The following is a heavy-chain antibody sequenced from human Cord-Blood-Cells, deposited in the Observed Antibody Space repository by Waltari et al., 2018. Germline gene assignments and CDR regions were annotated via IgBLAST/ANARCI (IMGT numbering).Heavy chain of an antibody. CDR3: ARDLFGDFDL. D-gene: IGHD3-10*01. V-gene: IGHV3-30-3*01. CDR2: ISYEGSNK. Sequence: QVQLVESGGGVVQPGRSLRLSCAASGFTFSSYAMHWVRQAPGKGLEWVAVISYEGSNKYYADSVKGRFTISRDNSKNTLYLQMNSLRAEDTAVYYCARDLFGDFDLWGRGTLVTVSS. CDR1: GFTFSSYA. J-gene: IGHJ2*01.